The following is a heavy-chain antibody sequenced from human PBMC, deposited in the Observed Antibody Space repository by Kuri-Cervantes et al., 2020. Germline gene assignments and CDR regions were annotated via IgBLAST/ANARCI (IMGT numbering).Heavy chain of an antibody. V-gene: IGHV4-39*07. CDR1: GGSISSSVYY. CDR3: ARGRDHSSSWYDY. Sequence: GSLRLSCTVSGGSISSSVYYWGWIRQPPGKGLEWIGNVYYSGSTYYNPSLKSRVTISVDTSKNQFSLKLSSVTAADTAVYYCARGRDHSSSWYDYWGQGTLVTVSS. CDR2: VYYSGST. J-gene: IGHJ4*02. D-gene: IGHD6-13*01.